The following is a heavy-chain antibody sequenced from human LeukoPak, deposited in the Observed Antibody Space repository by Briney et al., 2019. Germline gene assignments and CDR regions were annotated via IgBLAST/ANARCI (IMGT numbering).Heavy chain of an antibody. J-gene: IGHJ2*01. CDR2: IYYSGST. CDR1: GGSISSSTYY. D-gene: IGHD5-18*01. Sequence: SETLSLTCTVSGGSISSSTYYWGWIRQPPGKGLEWIGSIYYSGSTYYNASLKSRVTISVDTSKNQFSLKLTSVTAADTAVYYCARHAGYSYGYWYFDLWGRGTLVTVSS. CDR3: ARHAGYSYGYWYFDL. V-gene: IGHV4-39*01.